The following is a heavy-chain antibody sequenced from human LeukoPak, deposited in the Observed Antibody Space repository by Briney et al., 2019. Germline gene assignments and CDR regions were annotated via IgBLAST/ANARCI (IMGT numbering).Heavy chain of an antibody. Sequence: ASVKVSCKASGYTFTGYYMHWVRQAPGQGPEWMGWINPNSGGTNYAQKFQGRVTMTRDTSISTAYMELSRLRSDDTAVYYCARVYYDFWSGYYTYFDYWGQGTLVTVSS. CDR2: INPNSGGT. D-gene: IGHD3-3*01. CDR1: GYTFTGYY. CDR3: ARVYYDFWSGYYTYFDY. V-gene: IGHV1-2*02. J-gene: IGHJ4*02.